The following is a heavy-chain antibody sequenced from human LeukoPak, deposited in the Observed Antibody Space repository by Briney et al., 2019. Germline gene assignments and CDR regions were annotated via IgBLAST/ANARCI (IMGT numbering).Heavy chain of an antibody. CDR3: ARDRTASGWLTYYFDY. D-gene: IGHD6-19*01. CDR1: QLPFSDHW. CDR2: IDQNGRAK. Sequence: QTGGSLRLSCAASQLPFSDHWMIWLRQAPGKGLEWVANIDQNGRAKFYVDSVKGRFTISRDNAQNSLFLQMNSLRAEDTAVYYCARDRTASGWLTYYFDYWGQGALVTVSS. J-gene: IGHJ4*02. V-gene: IGHV3-7*01.